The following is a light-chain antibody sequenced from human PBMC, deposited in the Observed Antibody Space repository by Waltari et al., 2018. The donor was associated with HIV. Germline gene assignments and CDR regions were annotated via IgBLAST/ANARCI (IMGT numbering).Light chain of an antibody. Sequence: DIQVTQSPSSLSASVGDRVTITCRASQGVGHSLAWFHQRPGKAPQPLIYAASSLQSGVPTKFSGSGSGTDFTLTISSLQPEDLGTYYCQQYYTYPFTFGPGTKVDIK. CDR3: QQYYTYPFT. CDR1: QGVGHS. J-gene: IGKJ3*01. CDR2: AAS. V-gene: IGKV1-16*02.